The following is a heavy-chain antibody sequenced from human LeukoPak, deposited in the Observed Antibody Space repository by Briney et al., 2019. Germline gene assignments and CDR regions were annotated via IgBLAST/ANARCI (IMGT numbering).Heavy chain of an antibody. CDR2: IYYSGST. V-gene: IGHV4-59*01. CDR1: GDSISSYY. J-gene: IGHJ4*02. CDR3: ARHDLLTGYYFDY. D-gene: IGHD3-9*01. Sequence: SETLSLTCTVSGDSISSYYWSWIRQPPGKGLEWIGYIYYSGSTNYNPSLKSRVTISVDTSKNQFSLKLSSMTAADTAVYYCARHDLLTGYYFDYWGQGTLVTVSS.